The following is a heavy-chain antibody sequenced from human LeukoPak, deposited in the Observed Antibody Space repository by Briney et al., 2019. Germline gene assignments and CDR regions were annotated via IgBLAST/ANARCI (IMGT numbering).Heavy chain of an antibody. CDR1: GFSVGTGYS. CDR2: IYHRGNT. D-gene: IGHD3-10*01. CDR3: AREVESWFGDLLSYFDS. V-gene: IGHV4-38-2*02. Sequence: SETLSLTCSVSGFSVGTGYSWGWIRQPPGKGLEWIGTIYHRGNTYYNPSLMSRVTISLDTSKNQFSLRLTSVTAADTALYYCAREVESWFGDLLSYFDSWGQGTQVTVSS. J-gene: IGHJ4*02.